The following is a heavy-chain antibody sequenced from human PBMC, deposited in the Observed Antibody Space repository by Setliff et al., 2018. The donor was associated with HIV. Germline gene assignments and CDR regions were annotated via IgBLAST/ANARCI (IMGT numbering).Heavy chain of an antibody. Sequence: PSETLSLTCAVYGGSFNGYYWSWIRQPPGKGLERIGEVNHSGSTNYNPSLKSRVTISVDTSKNQFSLKLSSVTAADTAVYYCARGRDDYNYDPFDIWGQGTMITVSS. J-gene: IGHJ3*02. V-gene: IGHV4-34*01. CDR1: GGSFNGYY. D-gene: IGHD4-4*01. CDR2: VNHSGST. CDR3: ARGRDDYNYDPFDI.